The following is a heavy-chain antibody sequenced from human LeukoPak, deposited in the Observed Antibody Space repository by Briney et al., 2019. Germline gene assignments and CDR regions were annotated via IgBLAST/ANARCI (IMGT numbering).Heavy chain of an antibody. CDR2: IYPGDSDT. J-gene: IGHJ5*02. CDR1: GYSFTSYW. V-gene: IGHV5-51*01. Sequence: GESLQISCKGSGYSFTSYWIGWVRQMPGKGLEWMGIIYPGDSDTRYSPSFQGQVTISADKSISTAYLRWSSLKASDTAMYYCARRGHIAAAGTDGWFDPWGQGTLVTVSS. CDR3: ARRGHIAAAGTDGWFDP. D-gene: IGHD6-13*01.